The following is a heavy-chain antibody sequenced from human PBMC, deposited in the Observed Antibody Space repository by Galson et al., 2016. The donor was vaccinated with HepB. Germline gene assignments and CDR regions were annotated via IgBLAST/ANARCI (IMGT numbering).Heavy chain of an antibody. Sequence: SLRLSCAASGFTFSSYGIHWVRQAPGKGLEWVAVISHDGNNKFYADSVKGRFTISRDNSKNTLFLQLNSLRAEDTAVYYCAKDPYAVVSRPEYFQHWGQGILVTVSS. CDR2: ISHDGNNK. J-gene: IGHJ1*01. CDR1: GFTFSSYG. V-gene: IGHV3-30*18. D-gene: IGHD2-2*01. CDR3: AKDPYAVVSRPEYFQH.